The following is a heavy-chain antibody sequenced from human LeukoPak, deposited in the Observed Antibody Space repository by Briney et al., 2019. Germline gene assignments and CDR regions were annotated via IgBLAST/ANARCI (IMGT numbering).Heavy chain of an antibody. CDR1: GGSISSYY. CDR2: IYTSGSA. V-gene: IGHV4-4*07. J-gene: IGHJ3*02. Sequence: SETLSLTCTVSGGSISSYYWTWIRQPAGKGLEWIGRIYTSGSANYNPSLKSRVTMSVDTSKNHFSLKLSSVTAADTAVYYCAGLGGYCTNAVRYSTFDIWGQGTMVTVSS. D-gene: IGHD2-8*01. CDR3: AGLGGYCTNAVRYSTFDI.